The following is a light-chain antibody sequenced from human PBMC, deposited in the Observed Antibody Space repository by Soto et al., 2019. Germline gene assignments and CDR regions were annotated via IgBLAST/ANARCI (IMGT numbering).Light chain of an antibody. J-gene: IGLJ1*01. V-gene: IGLV2-14*01. CDR1: SSDVGGYNY. CDR3: NSYTGSGIV. CDR2: EVS. Sequence: QSVLTQPASVSGSPGQSITISCTGTSSDVGGYNYVSWYQHHPGKAPKLMIYEVSNRPSGVSYRFSGSKSGNTASLTISGLLAEDEADYYCNSYTGSGIVFGTGTKVTVL.